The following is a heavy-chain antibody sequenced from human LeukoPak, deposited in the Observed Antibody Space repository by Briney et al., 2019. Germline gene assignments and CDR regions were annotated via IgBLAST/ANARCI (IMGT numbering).Heavy chain of an antibody. CDR1: GGSISSYY. V-gene: IGHV4-59*12. CDR2: IYYSGST. CDR3: ARSLTDCSGGSCYWYFDL. J-gene: IGHJ2*01. D-gene: IGHD2-15*01. Sequence: SETLSLTCTVSGGSISSYYWSWIRQPPGKGLEWIGYIYYSGSTNYNPSLKSRVTISVDTSKNQFSLKLSSVTAADTAVYYCARSLTDCSGGSCYWYFDLWGRGTLVTVSS.